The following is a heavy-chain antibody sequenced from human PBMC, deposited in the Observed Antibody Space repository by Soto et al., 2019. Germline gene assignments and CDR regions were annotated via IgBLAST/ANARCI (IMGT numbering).Heavy chain of an antibody. V-gene: IGHV4-4*07. J-gene: IGHJ1*01. CDR3: ARETGENWNYEAQ. CDR1: GAYISDFS. D-gene: IGHD1-7*01. CDR2: ISINGNT. Sequence: NPSETLSLTCRVSGAYISDFSWSWIRQPAGKGLEWIGRISINGNTQKNPSFKIRVTMSIDTYRYQLSLNLQSATDADTALYYCARETGENWNYEAQWGPGTLVTVSS.